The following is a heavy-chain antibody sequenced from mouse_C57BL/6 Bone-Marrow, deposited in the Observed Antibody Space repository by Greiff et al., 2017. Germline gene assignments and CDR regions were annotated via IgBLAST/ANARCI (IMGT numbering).Heavy chain of an antibody. Sequence: VQLQQSGAELVRPGASVKLSCTASGFTFKGYYMHWVKQRPEQGLEWIGRIDPDSGDTDYAEKFKGKATITTDKSSNTAYLQLSSLTSEDTAVYYCSSVRGEYFDFWGPGTPLTVAS. CDR1: GFTFKGYY. V-gene: IGHV14-4*01. CDR3: SSVRGEYFDF. D-gene: IGHD2-13*01. CDR2: IDPDSGDT. J-gene: IGHJ2*01.